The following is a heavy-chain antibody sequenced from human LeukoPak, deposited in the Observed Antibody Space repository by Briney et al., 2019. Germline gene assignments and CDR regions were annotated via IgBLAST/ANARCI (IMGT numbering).Heavy chain of an antibody. CDR3: ATDRDWAFDH. CDR2: ITSGSDTR. V-gene: IGHV3-48*02. J-gene: IGHJ4*02. D-gene: IGHD3-9*01. Sequence: GGSLRLSCAASGFCFSTYSLNWGRQAPGKGLEWISYITSGSDTRTYAESVKGRFIISRDNAQNSLFLQMNSLRDEDTAVYYCATDRDWAFDHWSQGTLVTVSS. CDR1: GFCFSTYS.